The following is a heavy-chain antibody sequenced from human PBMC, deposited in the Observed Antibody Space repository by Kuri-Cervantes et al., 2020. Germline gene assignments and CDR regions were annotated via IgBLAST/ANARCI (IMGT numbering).Heavy chain of an antibody. Sequence: GGSLRLSCAASGFTFSSYAMSWVRQAPGKGLEWVANTKYDESEKYYVDSVKGRFTISRDNAKDSLYLQMNNLRAEDTAVYYCASSATARGGMDVWGQGTTVTVSS. CDR3: ASSATARGGMDV. D-gene: IGHD5-18*01. J-gene: IGHJ6*02. CDR2: TKYDESEK. CDR1: GFTFSSYA. V-gene: IGHV3-7*01.